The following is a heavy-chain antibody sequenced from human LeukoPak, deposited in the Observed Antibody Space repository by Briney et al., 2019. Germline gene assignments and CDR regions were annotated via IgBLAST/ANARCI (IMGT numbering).Heavy chain of an antibody. V-gene: IGHV4-34*01. CDR1: GGSFSGYY. J-gene: IGHJ4*02. Sequence: PSETLSLTCAAYGGSFSGYYWSWIRQPPGKGLEWIGEINHSGSTNYNPSLKSRVTISVDTSKNQFSLKLSSVTAADTAVYYCARQTGGYSSSWYDWGQGTLVTVSS. CDR2: INHSGST. D-gene: IGHD6-13*01. CDR3: ARQTGGYSSSWYD.